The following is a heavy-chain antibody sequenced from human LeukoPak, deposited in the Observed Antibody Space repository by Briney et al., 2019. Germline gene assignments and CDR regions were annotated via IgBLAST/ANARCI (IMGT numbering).Heavy chain of an antibody. D-gene: IGHD6-13*01. CDR1: GDSISSSSYY. Sequence: SETLSLTCTVSGDSISSSSYYWGWIRQPPGKGLEWIGNIYYSGSTNYNPSLKSRVTISVDTSRNQFSLKLSSVTAADTAVYYCARRRGGSSWVDYWGQGTLVTVSS. V-gene: IGHV4-39*01. J-gene: IGHJ4*02. CDR3: ARRRGGSSWVDY. CDR2: IYYSGST.